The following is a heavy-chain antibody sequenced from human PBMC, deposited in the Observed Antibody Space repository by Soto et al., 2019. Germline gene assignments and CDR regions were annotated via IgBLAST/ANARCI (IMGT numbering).Heavy chain of an antibody. CDR3: ARTSRFDS. Sequence: QVQLQQWGAGLLKPSETLSLTCAVYGGPFSGYYWSWIRQPPGKGLEWIGQINHSGSTNYNPSLKSRVTISVDTSKNQFSLKVSSVTAADTAVYYCARTSRFDSWGQGTLVTVSS. CDR1: GGPFSGYY. CDR2: INHSGST. D-gene: IGHD6-6*01. J-gene: IGHJ4*02. V-gene: IGHV4-34*01.